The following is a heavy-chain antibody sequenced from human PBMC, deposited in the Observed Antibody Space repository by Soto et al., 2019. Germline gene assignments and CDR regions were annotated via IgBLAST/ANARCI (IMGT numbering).Heavy chain of an antibody. J-gene: IGHJ6*02. CDR3: ASSGSGIYYGMDV. CDR1: GGSISSSNW. V-gene: IGHV4-4*02. D-gene: IGHD3-10*01. CDR2: IYHSGST. Sequence: PSETLSLTCAVSGGSISSSNWWSWVRQPPGKGLEWIGEIYHSGSTNYNPSLKSRVTIPVDKSKNQFSLKLSSVTAADTAVYYCASSGSGIYYGMDVWGQGTTVTVSS.